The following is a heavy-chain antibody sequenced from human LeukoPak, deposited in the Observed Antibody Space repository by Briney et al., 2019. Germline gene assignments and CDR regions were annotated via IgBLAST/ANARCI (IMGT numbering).Heavy chain of an antibody. CDR2: IYPGDSDT. J-gene: IGHJ5*02. Sequence: GESLKISCKGSGYSLTSYWIGWVRQMPGKGLEWMGIIYPGDSDTRYSPSFQGQVTISADKSISTAYLQWSILKASDTAMYYCARNGGYDFWSGYPYNWFDPWGQGTLVTVSS. CDR3: ARNGGYDFWSGYPYNWFDP. D-gene: IGHD3-3*01. V-gene: IGHV5-51*01. CDR1: GYSLTSYW.